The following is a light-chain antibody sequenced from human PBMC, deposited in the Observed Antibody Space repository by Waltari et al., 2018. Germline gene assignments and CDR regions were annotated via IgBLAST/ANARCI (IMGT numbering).Light chain of an antibody. CDR2: WVS. Sequence: DIVMTQSPAPLTLSLGERATINCNSSQIVLSSPDNKNSLGWYQQKPGQPPKLFISWVSTRESGVPDRFSGSGSGTDFTLTISSLQAEDVAVYYCQQYYGVPLTFGGGTKVEIK. V-gene: IGKV4-1*01. CDR1: QIVLSSPDNKNS. J-gene: IGKJ4*01. CDR3: QQYYGVPLT.